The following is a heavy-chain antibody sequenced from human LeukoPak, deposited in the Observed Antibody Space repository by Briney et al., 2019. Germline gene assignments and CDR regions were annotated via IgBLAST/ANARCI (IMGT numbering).Heavy chain of an antibody. CDR3: ASLPLYARGYNYDYFPLPFINY. J-gene: IGHJ4*02. D-gene: IGHD5-18*01. CDR1: GFTFSSYW. V-gene: IGHV3-7*01. CDR2: IKQDGSDQ. Sequence: GGSLRLSCAASGFTFSSYWMTWVRQAPGKGLEWVANIKQDGSDQYYVDSLKGRFTISRDNAKNLLYLQMNSLRAEGTAVYYCASLPLYARGYNYDYFPLPFINYWGQGTLVTVSS.